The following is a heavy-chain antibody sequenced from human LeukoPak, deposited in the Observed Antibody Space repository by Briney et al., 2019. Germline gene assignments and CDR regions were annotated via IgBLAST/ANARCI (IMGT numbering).Heavy chain of an antibody. Sequence: GSSVKVSCKASGGTFSSYAISWVRQAPGQGLEWMGGIIPIFGTANYAQKFQGRVTITTDESTSTAYMELSSLRSEDTAVYYRARGSGDSSGYYEKYYFDYWGQGTLVTVSS. D-gene: IGHD3-22*01. CDR1: GGTFSSYA. J-gene: IGHJ4*02. CDR3: ARGSGDSSGYYEKYYFDY. V-gene: IGHV1-69*05. CDR2: IIPIFGTA.